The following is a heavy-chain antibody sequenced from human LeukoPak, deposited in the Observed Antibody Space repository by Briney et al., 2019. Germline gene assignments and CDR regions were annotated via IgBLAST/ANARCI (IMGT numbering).Heavy chain of an antibody. Sequence: ASVKVSCKASGYTFTSYGISWVRQAPGQGLEWMGWISAYNGNTNYAQKLQGRVTMTTDTSTSTAYMELRSLRSDDTAVYYCAGDQLRYCSGGSCYYYWGQGTLVTVSS. CDR1: GYTFTSYG. V-gene: IGHV1-18*01. J-gene: IGHJ4*02. CDR2: ISAYNGNT. D-gene: IGHD2-15*01. CDR3: AGDQLRYCSGGSCYYY.